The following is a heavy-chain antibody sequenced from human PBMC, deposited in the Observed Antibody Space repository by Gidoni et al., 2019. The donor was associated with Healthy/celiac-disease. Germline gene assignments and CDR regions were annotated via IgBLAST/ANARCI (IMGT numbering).Heavy chain of an antibody. CDR1: GFSLSTSEVG. Sequence: QITLKESGPTLVKPTQTLTLTCTFSGFSLSTSEVGVRWIRHPPGQALEWLALIYWNDDKRYPPPLKSRLTITKDTSKNQVVLTMTNMDPVDTATYYCAHSGRYCSSTSCEMYYDFWSGPIDYWGQGTLVTVSS. V-gene: IGHV2-5*01. J-gene: IGHJ4*02. CDR3: AHSGRYCSSTSCEMYYDFWSGPIDY. CDR2: IYWNDDK. D-gene: IGHD2-2*01.